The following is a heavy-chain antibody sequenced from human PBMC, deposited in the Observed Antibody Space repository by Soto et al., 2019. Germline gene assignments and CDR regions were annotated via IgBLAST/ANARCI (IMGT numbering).Heavy chain of an antibody. D-gene: IGHD3-3*01. Sequence: SETLSLTCTVSGGSISSYYWSWIRQPPGKGLEWIGYIYYSGSTNYNPSLKSRVTISVDTSKNQFSLKLSSVTAADTAVYYCARARAQDFWSGYYAVLGMDVWGQRTTVTVSS. CDR2: IYYSGST. J-gene: IGHJ6*02. V-gene: IGHV4-59*01. CDR3: ARARAQDFWSGYYAVLGMDV. CDR1: GGSISSYY.